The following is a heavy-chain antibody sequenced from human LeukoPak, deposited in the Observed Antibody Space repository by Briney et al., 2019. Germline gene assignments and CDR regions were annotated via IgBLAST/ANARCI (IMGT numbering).Heavy chain of an antibody. CDR1: GGSISSGGYS. D-gene: IGHD4-17*01. V-gene: IGHV4-61*08. CDR2: IYYSGST. CDR3: ARGIYYGGAFDI. Sequence: SQTLSLTCAVSGGSISSGGYSWSWIRQPPGKGLEWIGYIYYSGSTNYNPSLKSRVTISVDTSKNQFSLKLSSVTAADTAVYYCARGIYYGGAFDIWGQGTMVTVSS. J-gene: IGHJ3*02.